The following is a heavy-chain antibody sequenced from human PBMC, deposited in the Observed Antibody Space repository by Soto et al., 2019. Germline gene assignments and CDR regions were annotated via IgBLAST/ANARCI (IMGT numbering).Heavy chain of an antibody. CDR3: ARHEASMTTVTTRFGCFDP. Sequence: SETLSLTCTVSGGSLSSSSYYWGWIRQPPGKGLEWIGSIYYSGSTYYNPSLKSRVTISVDTSKNQFSLKLSSVTAADTAVYYCARHEASMTTVTTRFGCFDPWGQATLVTVS. V-gene: IGHV4-39*01. J-gene: IGHJ5*02. CDR1: GGSLSSSSYY. D-gene: IGHD4-4*01. CDR2: IYYSGST.